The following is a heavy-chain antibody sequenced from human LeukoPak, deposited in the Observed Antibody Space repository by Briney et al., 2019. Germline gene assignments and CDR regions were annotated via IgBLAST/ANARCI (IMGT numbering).Heavy chain of an antibody. V-gene: IGHV3-30*04. D-gene: IGHD3-22*01. CDR2: ISYDGSNK. Sequence: PGGSLRLSCAASGFTFSSYAMHWVRQAPGKGLEWVAVISYDGSNKYYADSVKGRFTISRDNSKNTLYLQMNSLRAEDTAVYYCARASYDSSGYYYYVAVCPDYWGQGTLVTVSS. CDR3: ARASYDSSGYYYYVAVCPDY. CDR1: GFTFSSYA. J-gene: IGHJ4*02.